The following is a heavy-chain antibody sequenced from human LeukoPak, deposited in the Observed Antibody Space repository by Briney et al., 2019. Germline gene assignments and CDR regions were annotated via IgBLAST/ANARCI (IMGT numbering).Heavy chain of an antibody. V-gene: IGHV4-59*01. D-gene: IGHD3-10*01. CDR3: ARVGVIRMAYYGMDV. J-gene: IGHJ6*02. CDR2: IYYSGST. CDR1: GGSISSYY. Sequence: SETLSLTCTVSGGSISSYYWSWIRQPPGKGLEWIGYIYYSGSTNYNPSLKSRVTISVDTSKNQFSLKLSSVTAADTAVYYRARVGVIRMAYYGMDVWGQGTTVTVSS.